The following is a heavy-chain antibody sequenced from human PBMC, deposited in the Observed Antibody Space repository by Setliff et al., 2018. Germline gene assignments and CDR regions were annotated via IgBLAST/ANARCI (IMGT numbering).Heavy chain of an antibody. V-gene: IGHV3-74*01. J-gene: IGHJ6*02. CDR1: GFTFSSYW. CDR3: TRDIVVFTDIDYYYSGMDV. CDR2: INTNGDST. Sequence: PGGSLRLSCAASGFTFSSYWMHWVRQAPGKGLVWVSRINTNGDSTTNADSVKGRFTISRDNAKNTLSLQMNTLKAEDTAVYYCTRDIVVFTDIDYYYSGMDVWGQGTAVTVS. D-gene: IGHD2-21*01.